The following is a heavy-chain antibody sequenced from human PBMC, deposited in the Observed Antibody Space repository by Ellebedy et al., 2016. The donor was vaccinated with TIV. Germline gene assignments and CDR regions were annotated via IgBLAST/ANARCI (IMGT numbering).Heavy chain of an antibody. CDR3: ARGNTVPAAIIDWFDP. Sequence: GESLKISXAASGFTFSSYSMNWVRQAPGKGLEWVSYISSSSSTIYYADSVKGRFTISRDNAKNSLYLQMNSLRDEDTAVYYCARGNTVPAAIIDWFDPWGQGTLVTVSS. D-gene: IGHD2-2*01. CDR1: GFTFSSYS. CDR2: ISSSSSTI. J-gene: IGHJ5*02. V-gene: IGHV3-48*02.